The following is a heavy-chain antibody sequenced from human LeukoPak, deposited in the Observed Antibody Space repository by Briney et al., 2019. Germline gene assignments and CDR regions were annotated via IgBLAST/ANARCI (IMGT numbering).Heavy chain of an antibody. V-gene: IGHV3-9*01. CDR2: ISWNSGSI. CDR3: AKDMAKVGATNFDY. CDR1: GFTFDDYA. D-gene: IGHD1-26*01. J-gene: IGHJ4*02. Sequence: GRSLRLSCAASGFTFDDYAMHWVRQAPGKGLEWVSGISWNSGSIGYADSVKGRFTISRDNAKNSLYLQMNSLSAEDTALYYCAKDMAKVGATNFDYWGQGTLVTVSS.